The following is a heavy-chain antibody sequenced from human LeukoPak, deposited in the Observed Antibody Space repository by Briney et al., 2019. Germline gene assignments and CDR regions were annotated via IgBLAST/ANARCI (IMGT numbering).Heavy chain of an antibody. D-gene: IGHD5-24*01. CDR1: GGSISSGGYY. V-gene: IGHV4-30-2*01. CDR3: ARDGEMAMFDY. Sequence: SQTLSLTCTVSGGSISSGGYYWSWIRQPPGKGLEWIGYIYHSGSTYYNPSLKSRVTISVDMSKNQFSLNLSSATAADTAVYYCARDGEMAMFDYWGQGTLVTVSS. J-gene: IGHJ4*02. CDR2: IYHSGST.